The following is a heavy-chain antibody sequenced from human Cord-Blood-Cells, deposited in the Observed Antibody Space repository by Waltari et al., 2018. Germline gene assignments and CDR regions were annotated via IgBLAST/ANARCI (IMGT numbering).Heavy chain of an antibody. CDR1: GFSLSTARMG. V-gene: IGHV2-26*01. J-gene: IGHJ3*02. Sequence: QVTLKESGPVLVKPTETLMLTCTVSGFSLSTARMGVSWIRQPPGKALEWLAHLFSNDEKSYSTSLKSRLTISRDTSKSHVVLTMTNMDPVDTATYYCARKTLGQDFWSGYYTADDAFDIWGQGTMVTVSS. CDR3: ARKTLGQDFWSGYYTADDAFDI. D-gene: IGHD3-3*01. CDR2: LFSNDEK.